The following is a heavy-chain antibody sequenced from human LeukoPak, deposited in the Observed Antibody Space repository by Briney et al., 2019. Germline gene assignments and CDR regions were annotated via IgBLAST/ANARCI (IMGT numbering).Heavy chain of an antibody. J-gene: IGHJ4*02. CDR2: MKQDGSEK. V-gene: IGHV3-7*01. CDR3: ARIGPTIAGQNLDY. Sequence: GGSLRLSCAASGSTFSSYSMNWVRQAPGKGLEWVANMKQDGSEKYCVDSVKGRFTISRDNAKNSLYLQMNSLRAEDTAVYYCARIGPTIAGQNLDYWGQGTLVIVSS. D-gene: IGHD6-13*01. CDR1: GSTFSSYS.